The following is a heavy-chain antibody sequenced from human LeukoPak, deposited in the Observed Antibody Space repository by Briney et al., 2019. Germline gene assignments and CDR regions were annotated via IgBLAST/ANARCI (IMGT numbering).Heavy chain of an antibody. V-gene: IGHV3-74*01. J-gene: IGHJ5*02. D-gene: IGHD6-13*01. Sequence: GGSLRLSCAASGFTFSSYWMHWVRQAPGKGRVWVSRINNDGSSTSYADSVKGRFTISRDNAKNTLYLQMNSLRAEDTAVYYCARDPLSSTSRIAAATWGQGALVTVSS. CDR3: ARDPLSSTSRIAAAT. CDR1: GFTFSSYW. CDR2: INNDGSST.